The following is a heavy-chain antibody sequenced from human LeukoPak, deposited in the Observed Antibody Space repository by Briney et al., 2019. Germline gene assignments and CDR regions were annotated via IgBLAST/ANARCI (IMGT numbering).Heavy chain of an antibody. D-gene: IGHD6-13*01. CDR3: ARFSLGIAAAGYFDY. J-gene: IGHJ4*02. Sequence: GRSLRLSCAASGFTFSSYAMQWVRQAPGKGLEWVAVISYDGSNKYYADSLKGRFTISRDNSKNTLYLQMTSLRAEDTAVYYCARFSLGIAAAGYFDYWGQGTLVTVSS. V-gene: IGHV3-30*04. CDR2: ISYDGSNK. CDR1: GFTFSSYA.